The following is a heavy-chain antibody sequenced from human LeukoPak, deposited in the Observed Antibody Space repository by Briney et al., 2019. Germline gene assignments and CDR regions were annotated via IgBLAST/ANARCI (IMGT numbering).Heavy chain of an antibody. CDR1: GFAFSNYA. D-gene: IGHD2-15*01. V-gene: IGHV3-23*01. CDR2: ISTGGGAT. CDR3: ARQIGFCSDGTCYFDD. J-gene: IGHJ4*02. Sequence: GGSLSLSCPASGFAFSNYAMSWVRQAPGKGLEGVSAISTGGGATYYADSVKGRFTISRDQSKNTLYLQMNSLRDEDVAMYYCARQIGFCSDGTCYFDDWGQGTLVTVSS.